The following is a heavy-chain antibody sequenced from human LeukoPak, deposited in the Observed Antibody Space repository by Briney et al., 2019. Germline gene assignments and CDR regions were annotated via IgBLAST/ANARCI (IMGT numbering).Heavy chain of an antibody. CDR3: AKPIKYYYDSSGYDY. J-gene: IGHJ4*02. V-gene: IGHV3-23*01. Sequence: GGSLRLSCAASGFTFSSYAMSWVRQAPGKGLEWVSAISGSGGSTYYADSVKGRFTISRDNSKNTLYLQMNSLRAEDTAVYYYAKPIKYYYDSSGYDYWGQGTLVTVSS. D-gene: IGHD3-22*01. CDR2: ISGSGGST. CDR1: GFTFSSYA.